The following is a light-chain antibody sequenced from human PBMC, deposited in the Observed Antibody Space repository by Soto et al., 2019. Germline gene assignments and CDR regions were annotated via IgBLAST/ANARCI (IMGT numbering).Light chain of an antibody. J-gene: IGKJ2*01. CDR1: QSISIW. CDR2: KAS. Sequence: DIQMTQSPSTLSASVGDRVTITCRASQSISIWLAWYQQKPGKAPNLLIYKASSLGSGVPSWLRGSGSGTEFTLTISSLQPDDFATYYCQQYNSYVTFGQGTKLEIK. V-gene: IGKV1-5*03. CDR3: QQYNSYVT.